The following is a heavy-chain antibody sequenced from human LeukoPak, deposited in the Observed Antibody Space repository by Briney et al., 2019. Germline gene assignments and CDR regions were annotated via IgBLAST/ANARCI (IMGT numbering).Heavy chain of an antibody. D-gene: IGHD2-2*01. CDR3: ARGQDSTKYYYYYMDV. J-gene: IGHJ6*03. Sequence: GASVKVSCKASGYTFTSYDINWVRQATGQGLEWMGWMNPNSGNTGYAQKFQGRATMTRNTSISTAYMELSSLRSEDTAVYYCARGQDSTKYYYYYMDVWGKGTTVTVSS. CDR1: GYTFTSYD. V-gene: IGHV1-8*01. CDR2: MNPNSGNT.